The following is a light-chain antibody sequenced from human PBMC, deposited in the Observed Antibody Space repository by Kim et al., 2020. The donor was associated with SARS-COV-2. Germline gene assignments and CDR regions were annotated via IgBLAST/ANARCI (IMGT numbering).Light chain of an antibody. CDR2: KAS. CDR3: QQSHTYWT. Sequence: SAPVGDSVTSTCRARQSIDVWLAWYQQKPGTAPKLLIYKASKLQNEVPSRFSVSGSGTEFTLTISSLQPDDFATYYCQQSHTYWTFGQGTKVDIK. CDR1: QSIDVW. J-gene: IGKJ1*01. V-gene: IGKV1-5*03.